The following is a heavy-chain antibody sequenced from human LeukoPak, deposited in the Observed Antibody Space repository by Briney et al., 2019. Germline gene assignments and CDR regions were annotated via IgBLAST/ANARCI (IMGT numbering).Heavy chain of an antibody. CDR3: AREGRRAFDI. V-gene: IGHV3-21*01. CDR2: ISSSSSYI. Sequence: GGSLRLSCAASGFTFSSYSMNWVRQAPGKGLEWVSSISSSSSYIYYADSVKGRFTISRENAKNSLYLQMNGLRAEDTAVYYWAREGRRAFDIWGQGTMVTVSS. J-gene: IGHJ3*02. CDR1: GFTFSSYS.